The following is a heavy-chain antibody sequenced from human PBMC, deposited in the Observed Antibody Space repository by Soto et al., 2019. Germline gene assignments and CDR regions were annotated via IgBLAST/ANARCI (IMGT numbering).Heavy chain of an antibody. CDR3: ARGHWGSHY. V-gene: IGHV4-39*01. D-gene: IGHD3-16*01. CDR1: GGSISSSSYY. CDR2: IYYSGST. Sequence: QLQLQESGPGLVKPSETLSLTCTVSGGSISSSSYYWGWIRQPPGKGLEWIGSIYYSGSTYYNPSLXIRXTXYVDTSKDQFSLKLSSVTAADTAVCYCARGHWGSHYWGQGTLVTVSS. J-gene: IGHJ4*02.